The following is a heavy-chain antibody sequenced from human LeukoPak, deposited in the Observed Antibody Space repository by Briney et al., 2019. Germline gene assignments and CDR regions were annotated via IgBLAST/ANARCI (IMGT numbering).Heavy chain of an antibody. V-gene: IGHV3-7*01. Sequence: GGSLRLSCAVSGFTFSSYWMSWVRQAPGKGLEWVANIKQDGSEKYYVDSVKGRFTISRDNAKNSLYLQMNSLRDDDTAVYYCARDLAVAGAGGAAFDIWGQGTMVIVSS. CDR1: GFTFSSYW. CDR3: ARDLAVAGAGGAAFDI. CDR2: IKQDGSEK. J-gene: IGHJ3*02. D-gene: IGHD6-19*01.